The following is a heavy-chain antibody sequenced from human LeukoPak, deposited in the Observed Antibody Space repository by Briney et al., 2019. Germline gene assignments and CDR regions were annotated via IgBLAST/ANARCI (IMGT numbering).Heavy chain of an antibody. Sequence: AASVKVSCKASGYTFTGDYMHWVRQAPGQGLEWMGWINPNSGDTNYAQKFQGRVTMTRDTSISTAYMDLSRLRSDDTAVYYCARVNYYDSSAYSFDYWGQGTLVTVSS. D-gene: IGHD3-22*01. CDR1: GYTFTGDY. J-gene: IGHJ4*02. CDR3: ARVNYYDSSAYSFDY. V-gene: IGHV1-2*02. CDR2: INPNSGDT.